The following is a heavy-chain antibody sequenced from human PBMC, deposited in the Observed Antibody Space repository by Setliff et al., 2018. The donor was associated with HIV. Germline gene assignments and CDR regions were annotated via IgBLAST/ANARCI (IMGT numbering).Heavy chain of an antibody. Sequence: SETLSLTCTVSGGSMSTYYWSWIRQPPGKGLEWIGYIYTSGSTNYNPSLRSRVTISVDTSKNHFSLRLSSVTAADTAVCYCARGDGTKYYYYYYMDVWGKGTTVTVSS. J-gene: IGHJ6*03. V-gene: IGHV4-4*08. CDR2: IYTSGST. D-gene: IGHD1-7*01. CDR1: GGSMSTYY. CDR3: ARGDGTKYYYYYYMDV.